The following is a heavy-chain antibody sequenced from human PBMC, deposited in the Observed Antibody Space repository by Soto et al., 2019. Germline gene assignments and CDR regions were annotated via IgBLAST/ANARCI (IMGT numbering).Heavy chain of an antibody. CDR1: GFTFTSSA. Sequence: ASVKVSCKASGFTFTSSAVQGLRRARGQRLEWIGWIVVCSGNTNYAQKFQERVTITRDMSTSTAYMELSSLRSEDTAVYYCAADPLYYYGMDVWGQGTTVTVS. J-gene: IGHJ6*02. CDR3: AADPLYYYGMDV. CDR2: IVVCSGNT. V-gene: IGHV1-58*01.